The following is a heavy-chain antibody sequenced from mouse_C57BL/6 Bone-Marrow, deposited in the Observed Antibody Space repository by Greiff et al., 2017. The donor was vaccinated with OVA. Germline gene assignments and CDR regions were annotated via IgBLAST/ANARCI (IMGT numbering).Heavy chain of an antibody. V-gene: IGHV14-4*01. D-gene: IGHD2-4*01. Sequence: EVKLMESGAELVRPGASVKLSCTASGFNIKDDYMHWVKQRPEQGLEWIGWIDTENGDTEYASKFQGKATITADTSSNTAYLKLSSLTSDDTAVYYCTTGEFDYDGVDYWGQGTTLTVSS. J-gene: IGHJ2*01. CDR3: TTGEFDYDGVDY. CDR2: IDTENGDT. CDR1: GFNIKDDY.